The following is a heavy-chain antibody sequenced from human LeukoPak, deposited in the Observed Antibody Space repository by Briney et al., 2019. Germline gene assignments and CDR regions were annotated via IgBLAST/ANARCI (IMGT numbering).Heavy chain of an antibody. D-gene: IGHD6-19*01. J-gene: IGHJ4*02. CDR1: GGTFSSYA. CDR3: ATIGSSGWYYFDY. V-gene: IGHV1-69*13. Sequence: VASVKVSCKASGGTFSSYAISWVRQAPGQGLEWMGGIIPIFGTANYAQKFQGRVTITADESTSTAYMELSSLRSEDTAVYYCATIGSSGWYYFDYWVQGTLVTVSS. CDR2: IIPIFGTA.